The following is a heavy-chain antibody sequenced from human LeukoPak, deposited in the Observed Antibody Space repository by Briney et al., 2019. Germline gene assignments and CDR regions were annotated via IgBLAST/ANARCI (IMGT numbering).Heavy chain of an antibody. V-gene: IGHV1-2*02. J-gene: IGHJ5*02. CDR1: GYTFTGHY. CDR2: INPNSDGT. CDR3: ARSYDFWSGPPFDP. Sequence: ASVKVSCKASGYTFTGHYMHWVRQAPGQGLEWMGWINPNSDGTKYAQKFQGRVTLTRDTSISTAYMELSRLRCDDTAVYYCARSYDFWSGPPFDPWGQGTLVTVSS. D-gene: IGHD3-3*01.